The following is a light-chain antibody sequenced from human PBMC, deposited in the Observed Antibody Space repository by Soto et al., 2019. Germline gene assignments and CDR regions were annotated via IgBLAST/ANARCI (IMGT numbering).Light chain of an antibody. CDR3: ATWDDSLSGHVI. Sequence: QAVVTQPPSASGTPGQRVTISCSGSSSNIGSNYVYWYQQLPGTAPKLLIYSNNQRPSGVPDRFSGSKSGTSVSLAISGLRSEDEADYYCATWDDSLSGHVIFGGGTKLTVL. J-gene: IGLJ2*01. V-gene: IGLV1-47*02. CDR2: SNN. CDR1: SSNIGSNY.